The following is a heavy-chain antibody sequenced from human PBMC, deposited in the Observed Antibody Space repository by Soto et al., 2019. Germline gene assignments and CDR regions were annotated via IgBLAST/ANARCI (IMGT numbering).Heavy chain of an antibody. CDR2: IYYSGST. CDR3: ARDTLTDFWSGYPDY. J-gene: IGHJ4*02. CDR1: GGSISSGDYY. Sequence: SETLSLTCTVSGGSISSGDYYWSWIRQPPGKGLEWIGYIYYSGSTYYNPSLKSRVTISVDTSKNQFSLKLSSVTAADTAVYYCARDTLTDFWSGYPDYWGQGTLVTVSS. D-gene: IGHD3-3*01. V-gene: IGHV4-30-4*01.